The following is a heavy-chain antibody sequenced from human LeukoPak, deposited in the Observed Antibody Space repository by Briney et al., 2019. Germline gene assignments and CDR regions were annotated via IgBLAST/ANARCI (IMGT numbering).Heavy chain of an antibody. J-gene: IGHJ4*02. D-gene: IGHD5-12*01. CDR3: AREASGIVATIPYFDY. Sequence: ASVKVSCKASVYTFTRYGISWVRQAPGQGLEWMGWISAYNGNTNYAQKLQGRVTMTTDTSTSTAYMELRSLRSDDTAVYYCAREASGIVATIPYFDYWGQGTLVIVSS. CDR2: ISAYNGNT. V-gene: IGHV1-18*01. CDR1: VYTFTRYG.